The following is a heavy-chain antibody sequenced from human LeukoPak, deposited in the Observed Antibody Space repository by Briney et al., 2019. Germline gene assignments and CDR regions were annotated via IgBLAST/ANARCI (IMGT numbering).Heavy chain of an antibody. Sequence: SETLSLTCTVSGGSISIYYWNWIRQPPGKGLEWIGYIYYSGSTNYNTSLKSRLTISVDTSKNQFSLKLSSVTTADTAVYYCARYVWGSYPTFEDYWGQGTLVTVSS. CDR1: GGSISIYY. D-gene: IGHD3-16*02. J-gene: IGHJ4*02. V-gene: IGHV4-59*01. CDR2: IYYSGST. CDR3: ARYVWGSYPTFEDY.